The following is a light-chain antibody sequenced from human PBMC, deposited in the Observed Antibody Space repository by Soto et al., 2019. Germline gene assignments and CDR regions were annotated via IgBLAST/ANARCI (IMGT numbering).Light chain of an antibody. CDR1: QSVSSSY. CDR3: PQYGSSPT. J-gene: IGKJ1*01. CDR2: DVS. Sequence: EIVLTQSPGTLSLSPGERATLSCRSSQSVSSSYLAWYQQKPGQAPRLLIYDVSSRATGIPDRFSGSGSGTDFNLTISRLEPEDFAVYYCPQYGSSPTFGQGTKVEI. V-gene: IGKV3-20*01.